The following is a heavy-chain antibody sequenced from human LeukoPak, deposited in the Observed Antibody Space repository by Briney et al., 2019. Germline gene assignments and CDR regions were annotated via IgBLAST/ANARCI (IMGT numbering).Heavy chain of an antibody. Sequence: GGSLRLSCAASGFTLSSYAMSWVRPAPGKGREWVSAIIGSGGSTYYADSVKGRSTIPRDNSKNTLYLQMNSLRAEDTAVYYCAKALTIFGVVITNYFDYWGQGTLVTVSS. CDR1: GFTLSSYA. CDR3: AKALTIFGVVITNYFDY. J-gene: IGHJ4*02. CDR2: IIGSGGST. D-gene: IGHD3-3*01. V-gene: IGHV3-23*01.